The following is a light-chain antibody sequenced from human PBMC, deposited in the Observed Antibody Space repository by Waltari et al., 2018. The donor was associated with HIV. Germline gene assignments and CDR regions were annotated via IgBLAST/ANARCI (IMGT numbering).Light chain of an antibody. CDR2: EVS. Sequence: QSALTQPPSASGSPGQSVTISCTGTSSDVGGYNYVSWYQQHPGKAPKLMIYEVSKRPSGVPGRLAGSKSGKTASLTGSGLQAEDGADYYGSSYAGSNNFEVVFGGGTKLTVL. CDR3: SSYAGSNNFEVV. J-gene: IGLJ2*01. CDR1: SSDVGGYNY. V-gene: IGLV2-8*01.